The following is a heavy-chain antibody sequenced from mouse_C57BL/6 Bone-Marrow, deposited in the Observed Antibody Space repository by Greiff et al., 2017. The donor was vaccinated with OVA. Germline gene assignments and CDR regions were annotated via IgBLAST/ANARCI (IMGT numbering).Heavy chain of an antibody. D-gene: IGHD1-1*01. J-gene: IGHJ2*01. CDR3: ARGDYYGSSFFDY. CDR2: IYPGDGDT. CDR1: GYAFSSSW. Sequence: VQLQESGPELVKPGASVKISCKASGYAFSSSWMNWVKQRPGKGLEWIGRIYPGDGDTNYNGKFKGKATLTADTSSSTAYMQLSSLTSEDSAVYFCARGDYYGSSFFDYWGQGTTLTVSS. V-gene: IGHV1-82*01.